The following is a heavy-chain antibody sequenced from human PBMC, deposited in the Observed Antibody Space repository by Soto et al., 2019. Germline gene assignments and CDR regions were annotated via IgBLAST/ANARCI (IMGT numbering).Heavy chain of an antibody. CDR1: GYTFISYG. CDR2: ISPYNNNIT. Sequence: QIQLVQSGGEVKKPGASVKVSCKASGYTFISYGISWVRQAPGQGLEWMGWISPYNNNITKCAQKVQGRVTLTTETSTTTAYMELRSLTSDDTAVYYCARDDLSSSWSEFWGQGTLVTVSS. J-gene: IGHJ4*02. D-gene: IGHD6-13*01. CDR3: ARDDLSSSWSEF. V-gene: IGHV1-18*01.